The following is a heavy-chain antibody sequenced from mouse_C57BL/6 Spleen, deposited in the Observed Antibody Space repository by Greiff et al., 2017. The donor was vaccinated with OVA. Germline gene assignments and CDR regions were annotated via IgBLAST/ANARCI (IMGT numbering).Heavy chain of an antibody. J-gene: IGHJ4*01. CDR1: GYTFTSYW. CDR2: IYPGSGST. Sequence: QVQLKESGAELVKPGASVKMSCKASGYTFTSYWITWVKQRPGQGLEWIGDIYPGSGSTNYNEKFKSKATLTVDTSSSTAYMQLSSLTSEDSAVYYCARSGTGAMDDWGQGTSVTVSS. V-gene: IGHV1-55*01. D-gene: IGHD4-1*01. CDR3: ARSGTGAMDD.